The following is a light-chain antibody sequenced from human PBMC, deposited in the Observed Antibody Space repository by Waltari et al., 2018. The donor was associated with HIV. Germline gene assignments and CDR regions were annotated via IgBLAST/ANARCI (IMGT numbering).Light chain of an antibody. J-gene: IGLJ2*01. V-gene: IGLV2-14*03. CDR3: CSYATGTIVV. Sequence: QPALTQPASGSGSPGEPITISCTATTSHVGGYTFVPWYQQHPGKAPKLLIRDVTKPLPGISDRFTASKSGNTAYLTISGLQSEDEADYYCCSYATGTIVVFGGGTRLTVL. CDR2: DVT. CDR1: TSHVGGYTF.